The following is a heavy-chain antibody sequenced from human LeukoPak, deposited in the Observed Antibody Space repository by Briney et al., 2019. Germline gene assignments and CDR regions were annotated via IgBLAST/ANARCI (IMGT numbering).Heavy chain of an antibody. CDR3: ARDRYGSVYNWFDP. D-gene: IGHD2-15*01. Sequence: PSETLSLTCTVSDGSISSNYWSWIRQPAGKGLEWIGRIYSSGSTNYNPSLNPSLKSRVTMSVDTSKNQFSLKLSSVTAADTAVYYCARDRYGSVYNWFDPWGQGTLVTVSS. V-gene: IGHV4-4*07. CDR1: DGSISSNY. CDR2: IYSSGST. J-gene: IGHJ5*02.